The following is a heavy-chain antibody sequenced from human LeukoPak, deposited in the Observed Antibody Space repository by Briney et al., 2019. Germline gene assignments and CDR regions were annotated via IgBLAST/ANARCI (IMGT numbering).Heavy chain of an antibody. CDR3: AKDLWGYSYGVFDY. CDR2: IYSGSTT. V-gene: IGHV3-53*01. CDR1: GFTVSGNY. Sequence: GGSLRLSCAASGFTVSGNYMSWVRQAPGKGLEWVSVIYSGSTTYYADSVKGRFTISRDNSKNTLYLQMNSLRAEDTAVYYCAKDLWGYSYGVFDYWGQGTLVTVSS. D-gene: IGHD5-18*01. J-gene: IGHJ4*02.